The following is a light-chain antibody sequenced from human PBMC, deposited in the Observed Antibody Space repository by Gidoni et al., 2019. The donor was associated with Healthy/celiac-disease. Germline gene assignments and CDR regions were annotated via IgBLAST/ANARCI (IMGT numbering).Light chain of an antibody. J-gene: IGKJ4*01. V-gene: IGKV3-11*01. Sequence: EIVLTQSPATLSLSPGERATLSSRASQSVSSYLAWYQQKPGQAPRLLIYDASNRATGIPARFSGSGSGTDFTLTISSLEPEDFAVYYCQQRSNWPLTFGEGPRWRSN. CDR3: QQRSNWPLT. CDR1: QSVSSY. CDR2: DAS.